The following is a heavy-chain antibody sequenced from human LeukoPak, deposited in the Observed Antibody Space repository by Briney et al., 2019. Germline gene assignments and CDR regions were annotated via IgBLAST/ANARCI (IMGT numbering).Heavy chain of an antibody. Sequence: ASVKVSCKASGYTFTGYYMHWVRQAPGQGLEWMGIINPSGGSTSYAQKFQGRVTMTRDLSTSTVYMELSSLRSEDTAVYYCAREGGSSGSFDYWGQGTLVTVSS. D-gene: IGHD6-19*01. CDR1: GYTFTGYY. CDR2: INPSGGST. CDR3: AREGGSSGSFDY. V-gene: IGHV1-46*01. J-gene: IGHJ4*02.